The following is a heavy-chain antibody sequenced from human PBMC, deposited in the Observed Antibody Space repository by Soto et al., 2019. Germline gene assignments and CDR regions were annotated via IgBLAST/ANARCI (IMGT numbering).Heavy chain of an antibody. CDR2: IYYSGST. J-gene: IGHJ4*02. CDR1: GGSISSGDYY. Sequence: SETLSLTCTVSGGSISSGDYYWSWIRQPPGKGLEWIGYIYYSGSTYYNPSLKSRVTISVDTSKNQFSLKLSSVTAADTAVYYCARDLWGSYYFDYWGQGTLVTVSS. CDR3: ARDLWGSYYFDY. V-gene: IGHV4-30-4*01. D-gene: IGHD3-16*01.